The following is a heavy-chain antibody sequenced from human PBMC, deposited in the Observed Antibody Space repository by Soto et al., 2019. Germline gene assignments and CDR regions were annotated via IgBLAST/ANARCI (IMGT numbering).Heavy chain of an antibody. Sequence: GGSLRLSCAASGFTFSSYAMHWVRQAPGKGLEYVSAISSNGGSTYYANSVKGRFTISRDNSKNTLYLQMGSLRAEDMAVYYCARDRGFGVPIYMDVWGKGTTVTVSS. CDR1: GFTFSSYA. D-gene: IGHD3-3*01. V-gene: IGHV3-64*01. CDR3: ARDRGFGVPIYMDV. J-gene: IGHJ6*03. CDR2: ISSNGGST.